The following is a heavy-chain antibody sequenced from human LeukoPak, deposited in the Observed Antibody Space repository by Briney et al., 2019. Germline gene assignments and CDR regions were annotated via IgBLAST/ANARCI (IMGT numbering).Heavy chain of an antibody. CDR2: IYYSGST. CDR1: GGSISSSSYY. V-gene: IGHV4-39*01. CDR3: ARHFPGRYCTGGVCFNRYYYYYYMDV. D-gene: IGHD2-8*02. Sequence: SETLSLTCTVSGGSISSSSYYWGWIRQPPGKGLEWIESIYYSGSTYYNPSLKSRVTISVDTSKNQFSLKLSSVTAADTAVYYCARHFPGRYCTGGVCFNRYYYYYYMDVWGKGTTVTVSS. J-gene: IGHJ6*03.